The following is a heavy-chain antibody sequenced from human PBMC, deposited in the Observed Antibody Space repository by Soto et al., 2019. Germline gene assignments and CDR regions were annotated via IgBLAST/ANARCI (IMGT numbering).Heavy chain of an antibody. Sequence: GGSLRLSCAASGFNFRTYWMSWVRQAPGKGMEWVANIKEDGTDKYYVDSVKGRLTVSRDNAKNLLYLQLNSLRAEDTAVYYCAREGFSYGPKGAVFDHWGQGSLVTVSS. CDR3: AREGFSYGPKGAVFDH. CDR1: GFNFRTYW. V-gene: IGHV3-7*03. D-gene: IGHD5-18*01. CDR2: IKEDGTDK. J-gene: IGHJ4*02.